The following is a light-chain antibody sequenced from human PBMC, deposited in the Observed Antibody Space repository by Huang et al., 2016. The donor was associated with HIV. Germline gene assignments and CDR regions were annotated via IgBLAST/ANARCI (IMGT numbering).Light chain of an antibody. CDR2: WAS. J-gene: IGKJ5*01. CDR1: QSLLYSLNNKNY. Sequence: DIVMTQSPDSLSVSPDERATIDCKSSQSLLYSLNNKNYLAWVQQKPGRPPKLLLYWASTRESVIPERFSGSGSGTDFTLTINNLQPEDVATYYCQQYYQNPQTFGQGT. V-gene: IGKV4-1*01. CDR3: QQYYQNPQT.